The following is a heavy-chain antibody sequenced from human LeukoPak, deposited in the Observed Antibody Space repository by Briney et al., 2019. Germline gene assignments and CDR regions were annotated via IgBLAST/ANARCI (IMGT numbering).Heavy chain of an antibody. J-gene: IGHJ4*02. Sequence: GGSLRLSCAVSGFTFSNFWMSWVRQAPGRGLEWVANIHPEGNEKYHVESVKDRFTISRDNAKNLLFLQMNGLRVEDTAVYYCARGDDFSGDHWGRGTLVTVSS. CDR2: IHPEGNEK. CDR3: ARGDDFSGDH. V-gene: IGHV3-7*04. D-gene: IGHD1-1*01. CDR1: GFTFSNFW.